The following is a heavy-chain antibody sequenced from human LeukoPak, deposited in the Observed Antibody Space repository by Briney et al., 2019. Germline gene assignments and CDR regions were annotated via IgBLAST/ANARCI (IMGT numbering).Heavy chain of an antibody. Sequence: SETLSLTCTVSGGSVSSGSYYWSWIRQPPGKGLEWIGYIYYSGSTNYNPSLKSRVTISVDTSKNQFSLKLSSVTAADTAVYYCARARCSGGSCHFDYWGQGTLVTVSS. CDR3: ARARCSGGSCHFDY. V-gene: IGHV4-61*01. CDR2: IYYSGST. J-gene: IGHJ4*02. CDR1: GGSVSSGSYY. D-gene: IGHD2-15*01.